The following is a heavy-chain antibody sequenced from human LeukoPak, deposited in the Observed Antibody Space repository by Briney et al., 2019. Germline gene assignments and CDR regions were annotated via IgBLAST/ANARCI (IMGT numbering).Heavy chain of an antibody. Sequence: SETLSLTCAVYGGSFSGYYWSWIRQPPGKGLEWIGEINHSGSTNYNPSLKSRVTISVDTSKNQFSLKLSSVTAADTAVYYCARVRRQISGWYGGTFDYWGQGTLVTVSS. V-gene: IGHV4-34*01. CDR3: ARVRRQISGWYGGTFDY. J-gene: IGHJ4*02. CDR1: GGSFSGYY. CDR2: INHSGST. D-gene: IGHD6-19*01.